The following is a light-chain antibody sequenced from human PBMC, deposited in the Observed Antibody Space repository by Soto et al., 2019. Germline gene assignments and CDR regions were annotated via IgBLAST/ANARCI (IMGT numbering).Light chain of an antibody. J-gene: IGKJ1*01. Sequence: EIVMTHSPATLSVSPVGIATLSCIAIQSVSSSYLAWYQQKPGQAPRLLIYGISNRATGIPDRFSGSGSGTDFTLTIRRLEPEDFAMYYCQQYGTSPRGKFGQGNKGDIK. CDR1: QSVSSSY. CDR3: QQYGTSPRGK. CDR2: GIS. V-gene: IGKV3-20*01.